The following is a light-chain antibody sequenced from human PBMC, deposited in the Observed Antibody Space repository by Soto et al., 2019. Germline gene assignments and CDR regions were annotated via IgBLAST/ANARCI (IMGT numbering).Light chain of an antibody. CDR1: QTISSW. Sequence: DIQMTQSPSTLSGSVGDRVTITCRASQTISSWLAWYQQKPGKAPKLLIYKASTLKSGVPSRFSGSGSGTEFTLTISSLQPEDFAVYYCQQYNNWPFITFGQGTRLEIK. CDR2: KAS. CDR3: QQYNNWPFIT. J-gene: IGKJ5*01. V-gene: IGKV1-5*03.